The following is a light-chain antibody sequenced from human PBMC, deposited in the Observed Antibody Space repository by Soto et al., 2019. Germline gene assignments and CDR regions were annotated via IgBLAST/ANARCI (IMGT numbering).Light chain of an antibody. V-gene: IGLV1-40*01. CDR1: GSNLGAGYD. CDR3: QSYDSSLSAWV. J-gene: IGLJ3*02. CDR2: RNS. Sequence: QAVVTQPPSVSGAPGQRVTISCTGSGSNLGAGYDVHWYQHLPETAPKLLMYRNSNRPSGVPDRFSGSKSGTSASLVITGLQAEDEADFYCQSYDSSLSAWVFGGGTKLTVL.